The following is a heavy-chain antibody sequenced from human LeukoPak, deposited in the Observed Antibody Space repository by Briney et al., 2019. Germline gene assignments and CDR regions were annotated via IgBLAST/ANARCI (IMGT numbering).Heavy chain of an antibody. Sequence: GGSLRLSCAASGFTFSNNWMHWVRGAPGKGLVWVSRINSDGSSTGYADSVKGRFTISRDNAKNTLYLQMNSLRVEDTAVYYCVRGGGSTCYNWGQGTLVTVSS. CDR2: INSDGSST. V-gene: IGHV3-74*01. CDR3: VRGGGSTCYN. J-gene: IGHJ4*02. CDR1: GFTFSNNW. D-gene: IGHD2-15*01.